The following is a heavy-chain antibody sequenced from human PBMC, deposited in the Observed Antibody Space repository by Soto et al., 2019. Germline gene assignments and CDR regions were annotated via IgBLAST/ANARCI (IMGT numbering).Heavy chain of an antibody. CDR1: GFTFSSHS. Sequence: SLRLSCAVSGFTFSSHSMNWVRQAPGKGLEWVSYISGSSSTIDYADSVKGRFTISRDNAKNSLYLQMNSLRDEDTAMYYCAKDRMPVSASVFDLWGQGIQVTVSS. D-gene: IGHD2-21*02. CDR2: ISGSSSTI. V-gene: IGHV3-48*02. CDR3: AKDRMPVSASVFDL. J-gene: IGHJ4*02.